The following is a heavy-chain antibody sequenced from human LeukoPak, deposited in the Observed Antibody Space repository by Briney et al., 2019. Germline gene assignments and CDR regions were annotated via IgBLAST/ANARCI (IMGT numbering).Heavy chain of an antibody. CDR2: IIPIFGTA. Sequence: ASVKVSCKASGGTFSSYAISWVRQAPGQGLEWMGGIIPIFGTANYAQKFQGRVTITTDESTSTAYMELSSLRSEDTAVYYCARGSLDIVVVPAATWFDPWGQGTLVTASS. CDR1: GGTFSSYA. CDR3: ARGSLDIVVVPAATWFDP. J-gene: IGHJ5*02. V-gene: IGHV1-69*05. D-gene: IGHD2-2*01.